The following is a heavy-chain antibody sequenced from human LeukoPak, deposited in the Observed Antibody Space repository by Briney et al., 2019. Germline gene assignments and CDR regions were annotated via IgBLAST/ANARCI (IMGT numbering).Heavy chain of an antibody. J-gene: IGHJ3*02. Sequence: SETLSLTCAVSGGSISSGGYSWSWIRQPPGKGPEWIGEIYHSGSTNYNPSLKSRVTISVDKSKSQFSLKLSSVTAADTAVYYCARDRAYYYDSSGQERVDIWGQGTMVTVSS. V-gene: IGHV4-30-2*01. CDR1: GGSISSGGYS. CDR3: ARDRAYYYDSSGQERVDI. CDR2: IYHSGST. D-gene: IGHD3-22*01.